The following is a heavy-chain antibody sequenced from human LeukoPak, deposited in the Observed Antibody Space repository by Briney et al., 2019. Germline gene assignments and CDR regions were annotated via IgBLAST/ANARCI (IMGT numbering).Heavy chain of an antibody. V-gene: IGHV3-43*02. Sequence: GGSLRLSCAASGFTFDDYAMHWVRQAPGKGLEWVSLISGDGGSTYYADSVKGRFTISRDNARNTLYLQMNSLSADDTAVYYCTRDIGGRSAYWGQGTLVTVSS. CDR3: TRDIGGRSAY. J-gene: IGHJ4*02. D-gene: IGHD3-16*01. CDR1: GFTFDDYA. CDR2: ISGDGGST.